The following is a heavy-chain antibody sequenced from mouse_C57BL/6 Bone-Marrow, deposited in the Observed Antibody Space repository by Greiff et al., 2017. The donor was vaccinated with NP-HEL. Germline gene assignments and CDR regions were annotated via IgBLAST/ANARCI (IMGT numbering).Heavy chain of an antibody. V-gene: IGHV1-74*01. J-gene: IGHJ4*01. Sequence: QVQLQQPGAELVKPGASVKVSCKASGYTFTRSWMHWVTHRPGHGLEWIVMLHPSDCVTNYNQKFTGKATLTVDKSSSTAYMQLSSLTAEDSAVYYWAIFYYGSSYDYAMDYGGQGTSVTVSS. CDR2: LHPSDCVT. D-gene: IGHD1-1*01. CDR1: GYTFTRSW. CDR3: AIFYYGSSYDYAMDY.